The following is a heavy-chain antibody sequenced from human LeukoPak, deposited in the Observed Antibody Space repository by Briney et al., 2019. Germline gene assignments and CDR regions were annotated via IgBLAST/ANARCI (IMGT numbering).Heavy chain of an antibody. CDR3: ARDNYRKFDY. D-gene: IGHD4-11*01. V-gene: IGHV3-7*01. Sequence: GGSLRLSCAASGFSFSSYWMTWVRQAPGKGLEWVANMNEDGSEKYYVDSVMGRFTISRDNAKNSLYLQMNSLRAEDTAVYYCARDNYRKFDYWGQGTLVTVSS. CDR2: MNEDGSEK. CDR1: GFSFSSYW. J-gene: IGHJ4*02.